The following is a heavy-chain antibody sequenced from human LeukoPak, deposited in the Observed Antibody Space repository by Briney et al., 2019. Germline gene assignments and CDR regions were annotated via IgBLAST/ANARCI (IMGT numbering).Heavy chain of an antibody. Sequence: SQTPSLTRAISRDTPSNNNVATNSIRHYPSRGLDWLGRTYYPPNFNTDSTVSVKTRIAINSDKSMYQFSLQLTSVSPEDTGVYYCARGCHSSFDCWGQGTLVTVSS. CDR1: RDTPSNNNVA. V-gene: IGHV6-1*01. D-gene: IGHD6-13*01. J-gene: IGHJ4*02. CDR2: TYYPPNFNT. CDR3: ARGCHSSFDC.